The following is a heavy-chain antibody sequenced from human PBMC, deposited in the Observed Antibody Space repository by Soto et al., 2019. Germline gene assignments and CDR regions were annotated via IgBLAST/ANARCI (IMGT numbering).Heavy chain of an antibody. J-gene: IGHJ5*02. CDR1: GYTFTRYT. V-gene: IGHV1-3*01. Sequence: EASVKVSCKASGYTFTRYTMNWVRQAPGQRLEWMGWINPDNGNTKSSQKFQDRVTITRDTSASTAYMDLSSLRSEDTAVYYCARGIATGQLDPWGQGTLVTVSS. D-gene: IGHD2-15*01. CDR3: ARGIATGQLDP. CDR2: INPDNGNT.